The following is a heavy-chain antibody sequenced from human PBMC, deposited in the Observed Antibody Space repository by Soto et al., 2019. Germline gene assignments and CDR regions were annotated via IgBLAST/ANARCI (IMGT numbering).Heavy chain of an antibody. CDR2: IYWNDDK. CDR3: AHRRTEGYGSGHDY. V-gene: IGHV2-5*01. CDR1: GFSLSTSGVG. D-gene: IGHD3-10*01. Sequence: QITLKESGPTLVKSTQTLTLTCTFSGFSLSTSGVGVGWIRQPPGKALEWLALIYWNDDKRYSPSLKSRLTITKDTSKNQVVLTMTNMDPVDTATYYCAHRRTEGYGSGHDYWGQGTLVTVSS. J-gene: IGHJ4*02.